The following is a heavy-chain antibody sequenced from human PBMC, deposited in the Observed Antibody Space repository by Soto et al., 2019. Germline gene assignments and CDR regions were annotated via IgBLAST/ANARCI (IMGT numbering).Heavy chain of an antibody. D-gene: IGHD2-21*01. J-gene: IGHJ4*02. CDR2: INHSGST. V-gene: IGHV4-34*01. CDR1: GGSFSGYY. CDR3: ARDKIPGLFDY. Sequence: QVQLQQWGAGLLKPSETLSLTCAVYGGSFSGYYWTWIRQPPGTGLEWIGEINHSGSTNYNPSLKSQFTISVDTSKNQFSLKLTSVTAADTAVYYCARDKIPGLFDYWGQGTLVTVSS.